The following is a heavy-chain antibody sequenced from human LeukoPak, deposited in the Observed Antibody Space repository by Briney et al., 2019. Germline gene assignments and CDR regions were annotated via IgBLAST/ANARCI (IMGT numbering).Heavy chain of an antibody. Sequence: GASVKVSCKASGYTFTTYYLHWVRQAPGQGLEWMGIVYPSGGSATYAQNSQGRVTMTSDTSTSTVYMELSSLRSEDTAVYYCARGNLGMATSTSSFDYWGQGTLVTVSS. CDR2: VYPSGGSA. CDR3: ARGNLGMATSTSSFDY. CDR1: GYTFTTYY. V-gene: IGHV1-46*01. J-gene: IGHJ4*02. D-gene: IGHD5-24*01.